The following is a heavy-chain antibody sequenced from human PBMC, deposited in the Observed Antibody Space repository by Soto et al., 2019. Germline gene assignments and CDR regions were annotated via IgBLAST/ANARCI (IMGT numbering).Heavy chain of an antibody. D-gene: IGHD5-12*01. V-gene: IGHV3-48*03. Sequence: QPGGSLRLSCAASGFTFSSYEMNWVRQAPGKGLEWVSYISSSGSTIYYADSAKGRFTISRDNAKNSLYLQMNSLRAEDTAVYYCARDERLRLNYYYGMDVWGQGTTVTVSS. CDR1: GFTFSSYE. CDR3: ARDERLRLNYYYGMDV. J-gene: IGHJ6*02. CDR2: ISSSGSTI.